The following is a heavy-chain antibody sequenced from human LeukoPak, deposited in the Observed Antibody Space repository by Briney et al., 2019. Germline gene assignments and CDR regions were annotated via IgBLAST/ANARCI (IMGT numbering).Heavy chain of an antibody. CDR1: GGSVGGFY. Sequence: SETLSLSCTVSGGSVGGFYWTWIRQPPGGGMQWIGFIFSSGGTNYNPSLKSRVAISTDTSKNQVSLRVTSVTAADTAVYYCATGGAYTSGWYNIWGQGTLVSVSS. V-gene: IGHV4-4*09. J-gene: IGHJ4*02. D-gene: IGHD6-19*01. CDR3: ATGGAYTSGWYNI. CDR2: IFSSGGT.